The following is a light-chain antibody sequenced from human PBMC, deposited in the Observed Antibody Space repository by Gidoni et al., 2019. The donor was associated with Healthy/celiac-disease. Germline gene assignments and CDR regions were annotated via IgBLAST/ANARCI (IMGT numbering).Light chain of an antibody. Sequence: QAVLTPQLSVSAAPGQKVTISCSGSSSNIGNNYVSWYQQLPGTAPKLLIYDNNKRPSGIPDRFSGSKSGTSATLGITGLQTGDEADYYCGTWDSSLSAVVFGGGTKLTVL. CDR2: DNN. V-gene: IGLV1-51*01. CDR1: SSNIGNNY. J-gene: IGLJ2*01. CDR3: GTWDSSLSAVV.